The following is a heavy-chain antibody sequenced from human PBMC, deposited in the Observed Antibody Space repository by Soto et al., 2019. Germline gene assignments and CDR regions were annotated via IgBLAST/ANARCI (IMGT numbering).Heavy chain of an antibody. V-gene: IGHV3-48*01. Sequence: EVQLVESGGGLVQPGGSLRLSCAASGFTFTTYGMNWVRQAPGKGREWVSYISRGSGNSIYYADSVKGRFTISRDNAKSSLSLQMHSLRAEDTALYYCARDLWDDLAGGESDYWGQGTLVTVSS. D-gene: IGHD3-16*01. CDR3: ARDLWDDLAGGESDY. J-gene: IGHJ4*02. CDR1: GFTFTTYG. CDR2: ISRGSGNSI.